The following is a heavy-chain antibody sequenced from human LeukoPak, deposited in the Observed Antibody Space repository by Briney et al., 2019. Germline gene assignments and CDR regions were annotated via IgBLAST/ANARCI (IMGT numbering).Heavy chain of an antibody. CDR3: AREISYSTTWYDS. V-gene: IGHV1-2*02. Sequence: ASVKVSCKASGYTFTGYYMHWVRQAPGQGLEWMGWINPNSGGTNYAQKFQGRVTMTRDTSISTAYMELSRLTSDDTAVYYCAREISYSTTWYDSWGQGTLVTVSS. D-gene: IGHD5-18*01. J-gene: IGHJ5*01. CDR1: GYTFTGYY. CDR2: INPNSGGT.